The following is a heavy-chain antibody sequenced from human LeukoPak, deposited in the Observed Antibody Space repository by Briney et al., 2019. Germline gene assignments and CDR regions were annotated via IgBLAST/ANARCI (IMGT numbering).Heavy chain of an antibody. CDR3: AREMLWTPFDY. D-gene: IGHD2-2*01. J-gene: IGHJ4*02. CDR1: GFTFSSYE. CDR2: ISSSSSYI. V-gene: IGHV3-21*01. Sequence: GGSLRLSCAASGFTFSSYEMNWVRQAPGKGLEWVSSISSSSSYIYYADSVKGRFTISRDNAKNSLYLQMNSLRAEDTAVYYCAREMLWTPFDYWGQGTLVTVSS.